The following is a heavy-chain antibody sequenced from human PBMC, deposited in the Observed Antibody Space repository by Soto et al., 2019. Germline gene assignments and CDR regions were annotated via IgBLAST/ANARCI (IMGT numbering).Heavy chain of an antibody. D-gene: IGHD2-2*01. Sequence: SETLSLTCTVSGGSISCYYWSWIRQPPGKGLEWIGYIYYSGSTNYNPSLKSRVTISVDTSKNQFSLKLSSVTAADTAVYYCARGGDCSSTSCYRRHYYYYYGMDVWGQGTTVTVSS. V-gene: IGHV4-59*01. CDR1: GGSISCYY. CDR3: ARGGDCSSTSCYRRHYYYYYGMDV. CDR2: IYYSGST. J-gene: IGHJ6*02.